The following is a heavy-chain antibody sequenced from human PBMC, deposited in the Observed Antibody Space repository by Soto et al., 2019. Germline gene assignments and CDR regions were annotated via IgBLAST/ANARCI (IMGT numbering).Heavy chain of an antibody. D-gene: IGHD2-21*01. V-gene: IGHV4-4*07. J-gene: IGHJ5*02. CDR3: ARSAIPRGGWFRP. CDR2: IYASGST. CDR1: DDSRSTYY. Sequence: TLSLTCNFSDDSRSTYYWSWIRQPAGKGLEWIGRIYASGSTNCNPSLKGRVSMSVDASKKQFSLRMISVTAADTAMYYCARSAIPRGGWFRPWGQGVLVTVSS.